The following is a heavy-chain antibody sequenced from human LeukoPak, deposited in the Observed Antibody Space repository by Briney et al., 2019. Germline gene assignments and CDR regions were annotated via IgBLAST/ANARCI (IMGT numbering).Heavy chain of an antibody. V-gene: IGHV1-69*13. Sequence: SVKVSCKASGYTFTSYGISWVRQAPGQGLEWMGGIIPIFGTANYAQKFQGRVTITADESTSTAYMELSSLRSEDTAVYYCARMIACSSTSCPPYYYYYMDAWGKGTTVTVSS. CDR3: ARMIACSSTSCPPYYYYYMDA. CDR2: IIPIFGTA. CDR1: GYTFTSYG. D-gene: IGHD2-2*01. J-gene: IGHJ6*03.